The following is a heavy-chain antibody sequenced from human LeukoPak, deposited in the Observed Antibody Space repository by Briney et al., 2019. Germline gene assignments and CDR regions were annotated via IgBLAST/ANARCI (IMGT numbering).Heavy chain of an antibody. CDR2: VRHKFRSYST. CDR1: GFSFSEFF. V-gene: IGHV3-72*01. Sequence: PGGSLRLSCAASGFSFSEFFMDWVRQAPGKGLEWLGRVRHKFRSYSTEYAASVKGRFTISRDDSQNSVFLQMSSLRTEDTAVYYCARGDSGRGKECYYGADVWGQGTTVTVSS. D-gene: IGHD4/OR15-4a*01. J-gene: IGHJ6*02. CDR3: ARGDSGRGKECYYGADV.